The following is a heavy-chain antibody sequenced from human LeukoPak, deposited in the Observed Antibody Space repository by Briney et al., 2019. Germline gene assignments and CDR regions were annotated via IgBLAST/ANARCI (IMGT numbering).Heavy chain of an antibody. CDR2: IIPIFGTA. CDR3: ARWDLNSSSWHNWFDP. J-gene: IGHJ5*02. D-gene: IGHD6-13*01. Sequence: SVKVSCKASGGTFSSCAISWVRQAPGQGLEWMGGIIPIFGTANYAQKFQGRVTITTDESTSTAYMELSSLRSEDTAVYYCARWDLNSSSWHNWFDPWGQGTLVTVSS. CDR1: GGTFSSCA. V-gene: IGHV1-69*05.